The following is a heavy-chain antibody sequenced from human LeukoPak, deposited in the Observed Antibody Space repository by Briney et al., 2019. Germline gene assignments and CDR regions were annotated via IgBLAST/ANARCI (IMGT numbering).Heavy chain of an antibody. J-gene: IGHJ5*02. V-gene: IGHV3-21*01. CDR1: GFTFSSYS. D-gene: IGHD3-22*01. CDR2: ISSSSSYI. Sequence: GGSLRLSWAASGFTFSSYSMNCVRQAPGKGLEWVSSISSSSSYIYYADSVKGRFTISRDNAKNSLYLQMNSLRAEDTAVYYCARTGITMIVVGSWFDPWGQGTLVTVSS. CDR3: ARTGITMIVVGSWFDP.